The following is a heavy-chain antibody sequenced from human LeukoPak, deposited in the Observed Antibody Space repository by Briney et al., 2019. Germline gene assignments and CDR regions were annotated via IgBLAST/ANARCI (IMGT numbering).Heavy chain of an antibody. CDR2: VSTSGKT. Sequence: SETLSLTCTVSGGSITSAEYSWNWIRQPAGKGLERIGRVSTSGKTFYNPSLNSRVTTSLDTSKKQFSLKLSTVTAADTAVYYCARDRLIWFGEFNYWGQGTLVTVSS. CDR1: GGSITSAEYS. D-gene: IGHD3-10*01. V-gene: IGHV4-61*02. J-gene: IGHJ4*02. CDR3: ARDRLIWFGEFNY.